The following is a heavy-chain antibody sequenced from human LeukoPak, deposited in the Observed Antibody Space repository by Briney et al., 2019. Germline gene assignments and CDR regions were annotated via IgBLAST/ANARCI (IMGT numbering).Heavy chain of an antibody. CDR1: GGSFSGYY. J-gene: IGHJ3*02. CDR3: ARAYKYYYDSSGYLTDDAFDI. Sequence: SETLSLTCAVYGGSFSGYYWTWIRQPPGKGLEWIGEINHRRSTKYSPSLKSRVTISVDTSKNQFSLRLSSVTAADTAVYYCARAYKYYYDSSGYLTDDAFDIWGQGTMVTVSS. V-gene: IGHV4-34*01. D-gene: IGHD3-22*01. CDR2: INHRRST.